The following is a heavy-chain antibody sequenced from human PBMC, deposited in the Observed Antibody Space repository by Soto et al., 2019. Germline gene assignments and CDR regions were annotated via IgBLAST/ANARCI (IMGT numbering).Heavy chain of an antibody. D-gene: IGHD6-19*01. V-gene: IGHV3-23*03. J-gene: IGHJ4*02. CDR1: GFTFSDYT. Sequence: EVQLLESGGGLVQPGGSLTLSCAASGFTFSDYTMTWVRQAPGKVLECVSVILSDHNTYYADSVRGRFTISRDNSKNTLYLEMNSLRAEDTAVYYCARGTSGYFGYWGQGALVTVSS. CDR3: ARGTSGYFGY. CDR2: ILSDHNT.